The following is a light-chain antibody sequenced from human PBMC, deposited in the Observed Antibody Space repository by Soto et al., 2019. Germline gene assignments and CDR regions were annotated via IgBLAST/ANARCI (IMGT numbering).Light chain of an antibody. V-gene: IGKV3-15*01. J-gene: IGKJ1*01. CDR3: QHYNYWPPKT. CDR2: GAY. Sequence: ETVLTQSPGALSLSPGETATLSCRASQSVSNNYLAWYQQKPGQAPRLLIYGAYTRATGIPARFSGSGSGTDFTLTISSLQSEDFAVYYCQHYNYWPPKTFGQGTKVDIK. CDR1: QSVSNN.